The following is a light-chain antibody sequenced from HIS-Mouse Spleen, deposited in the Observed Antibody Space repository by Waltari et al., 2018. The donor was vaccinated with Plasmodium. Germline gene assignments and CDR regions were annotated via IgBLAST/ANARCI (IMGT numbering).Light chain of an antibody. CDR2: EDS. V-gene: IGLV3-10*01. CDR3: YSTDSSGNHRV. J-gene: IGLJ3*02. Sequence: SSELTQPPSVSVSPGQTARIACSGDALPKKYAYWYQHKSGQAPVLVIYEDSKRPSGIPERFAGSSSGTMATLTISGAQVEDEADYYCYSTDSSGNHRVFGGGTKLTVL. CDR1: ALPKKY.